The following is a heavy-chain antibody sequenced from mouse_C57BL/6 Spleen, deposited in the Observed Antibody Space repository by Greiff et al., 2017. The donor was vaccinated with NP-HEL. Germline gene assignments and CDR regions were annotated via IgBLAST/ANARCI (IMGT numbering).Heavy chain of an antibody. CDR2: IYPGSGST. Sequence: QVQLQQPGAELVKPGASVKMSCKASGYTFTSYWITWVKQRPGPGLEWIGDIYPGSGSTNYNEKFKSKATLTVDTSSSTAYLQLSSLTSEDSAVYYCARLGLRQGAWFAYWGQGTLVTVSA. CDR3: ARLGLRQGAWFAY. CDR1: GYTFTSYW. D-gene: IGHD2-4*01. J-gene: IGHJ3*01. V-gene: IGHV1-55*01.